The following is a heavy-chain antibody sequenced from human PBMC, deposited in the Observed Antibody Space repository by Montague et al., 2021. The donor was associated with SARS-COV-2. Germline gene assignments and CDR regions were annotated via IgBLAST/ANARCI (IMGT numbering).Heavy chain of an antibody. V-gene: IGHV4-39*07. CDR2: ISYTGST. CDR3: ARGFDI. Sequence: SETLSLTCTVSGGSISRSTSSWAWIRQPPGKGLEWIGSISYTGSTHYNPSLKSRVTISVDTSKNQFSLKLSSVTAADTAVYYCARGFDIWGQGTMVTVSS. J-gene: IGHJ3*02. CDR1: GGSISRSTSS.